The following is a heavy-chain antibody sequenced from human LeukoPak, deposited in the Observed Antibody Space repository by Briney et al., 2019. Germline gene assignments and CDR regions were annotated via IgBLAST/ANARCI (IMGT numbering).Heavy chain of an antibody. CDR2: ISAYNDNT. Sequence: ASVNVSCKSSGYTSSSYGISWIRQAPGQGLEWMGWISAYNDNTNYAQIFQGRVTMTTDTSTSTAYMELRSLRSDDTAVYYCARDLPRSIGTTARFDPWGQGTLVIVSS. CDR3: ARDLPRSIGTTARFDP. D-gene: IGHD1-1*01. V-gene: IGHV1-18*01. J-gene: IGHJ5*02. CDR1: GYTSSSYG.